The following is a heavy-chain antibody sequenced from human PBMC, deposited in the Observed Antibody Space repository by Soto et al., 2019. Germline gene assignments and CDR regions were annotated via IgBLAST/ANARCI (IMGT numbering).Heavy chain of an antibody. D-gene: IGHD1-26*01. V-gene: IGHV2-5*01. Sequence: QITLKESGPTLVKPTQTLTLTCTFSGFSLSTSGVGVGWIRQPPGKALEWLALIYWNDDKRYSPSLKSRLTITKDTSKNQVVLTMTNMDPVDTATYYCAQAVGATPIFDYWGQGTLVTVSP. J-gene: IGHJ4*02. CDR2: IYWNDDK. CDR3: AQAVGATPIFDY. CDR1: GFSLSTSGVG.